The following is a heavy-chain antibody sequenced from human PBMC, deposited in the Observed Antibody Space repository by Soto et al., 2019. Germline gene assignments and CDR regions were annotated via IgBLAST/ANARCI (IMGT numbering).Heavy chain of an antibody. V-gene: IGHV4-59*01. CDR2: TYYSGSS. J-gene: IGHJ5*02. CDR3: ARVPDYDDSSGYYRFGP. D-gene: IGHD3-22*01. Sequence: PSETLSLTCTVSGGSITSYYRWWIRQPTGQGLERTGCTYYSGSSNYNPSLKSRVTISVATSRNQFSLKRSSVTAADTAVYYCARVPDYDDSSGYYRFGPRGQGTRVAVSS. CDR1: GGSITSYY.